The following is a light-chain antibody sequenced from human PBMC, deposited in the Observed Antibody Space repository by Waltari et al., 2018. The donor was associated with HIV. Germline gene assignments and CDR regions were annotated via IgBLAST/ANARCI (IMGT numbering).Light chain of an antibody. CDR2: DDS. CDR3: QVWDSSSDLNWV. CDR1: NIGLKS. J-gene: IGLJ3*02. V-gene: IGLV3-21*04. Sequence: SYVLTQPPSVSVAPGKTARITCGGTNIGLKSVQWSLQEPGQAPVLVIYDDSDRPSGIPERFSGSNSGNTATLTISRVEAGDEADYYCQVWDSSSDLNWVFGGGTKLTVL.